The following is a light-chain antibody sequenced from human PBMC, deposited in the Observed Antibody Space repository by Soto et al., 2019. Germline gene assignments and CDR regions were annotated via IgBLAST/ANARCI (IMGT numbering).Light chain of an antibody. V-gene: IGLV1-36*01. Sequence: QSVLTQPPSVSEAPRQRVTISCSGSSSNIGNNAVNWYQQLPGKAPKLLVYYDDMLSSGVSDRFSGSKSGTSASLAISGLQPEDEADYYCETWDENLNARVFGGGTKVTVL. CDR1: SSNIGNNA. CDR3: ETWDENLNARV. CDR2: YDD. J-gene: IGLJ3*02.